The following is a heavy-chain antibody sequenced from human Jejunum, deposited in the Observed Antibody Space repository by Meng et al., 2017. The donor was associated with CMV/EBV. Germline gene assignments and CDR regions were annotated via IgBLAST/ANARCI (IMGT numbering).Heavy chain of an antibody. V-gene: IGHV1-8*01. CDR2: MNPNRGTT. CDR3: ATGVADFEY. D-gene: IGHD6-19*01. CDR1: GYTFTSYD. Sequence: QVQLVQSGAEGKKPGASVKVSCKASGYTFTSYDINWVRQGTGQGLEWMGWMNPNRGTTGYAQKFQGRVTMTRNISKSTAYMDLSSLRSEDTAVYYCATGVADFEYWGQGTLVTVYS. J-gene: IGHJ4*02.